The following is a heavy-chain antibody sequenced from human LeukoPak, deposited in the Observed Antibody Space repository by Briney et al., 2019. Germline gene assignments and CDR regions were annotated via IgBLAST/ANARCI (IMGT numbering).Heavy chain of an antibody. J-gene: IGHJ5*02. CDR1: AYTFSTSW. D-gene: IGHD1-1*01. CDR3: ATVGTTGTRWFDP. V-gene: IGHV5-51*01. Sequence: GESLKISCKGSAYTFSTSWIAWVRQMPGKGLEWMGIIFPLDSDTRYSPFLQGQVAISVDKSISTAYLQWSSLKTSDTAIYYCATVGTTGTRWFDPWGQGTLVTVSS. CDR2: IFPLDSDT.